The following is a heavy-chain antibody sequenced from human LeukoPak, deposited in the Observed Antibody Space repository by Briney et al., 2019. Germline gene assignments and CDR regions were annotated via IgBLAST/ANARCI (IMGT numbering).Heavy chain of an antibody. CDR1: GFTFSSYS. J-gene: IGHJ4*02. Sequence: PGGSLRLSCAASGFTFSSYSMNWVRQAPGKGLEWVSSISSSSSYIYYPDSLKGRFTISRDNAKNSLYLQMNSLRAEDTAVYYCARSGSFRHFDYWGQGTLVTVSS. CDR2: ISSSSSYI. D-gene: IGHD6-13*01. CDR3: ARSGSFRHFDY. V-gene: IGHV3-21*01.